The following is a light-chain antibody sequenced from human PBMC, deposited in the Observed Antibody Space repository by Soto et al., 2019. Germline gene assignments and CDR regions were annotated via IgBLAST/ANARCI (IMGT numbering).Light chain of an antibody. CDR3: QQRSNWPRT. V-gene: IGKV3D-20*02. CDR1: QSVSSSY. Sequence: EIVLTQSPCTLSLSPGERATLSCRASQSVSSSYLAWYQQKPGQAPRLLIYGASSRATGIPDRFSGSGSGTDFTLTISSLEPEDFAVYYCQQRSNWPRTFGQGTKVDNK. CDR2: GAS. J-gene: IGKJ1*01.